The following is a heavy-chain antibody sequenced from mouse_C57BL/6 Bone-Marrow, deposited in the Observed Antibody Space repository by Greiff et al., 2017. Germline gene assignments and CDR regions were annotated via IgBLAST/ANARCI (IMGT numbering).Heavy chain of an antibody. CDR3: TGPAYYRNYEGVNY. J-gene: IGHJ2*01. D-gene: IGHD2-5*01. CDR2: IRLKSDNYAT. CDR1: GFTFSNYW. V-gene: IGHV6-3*01. Sequence: EVKLEESGGGLVQPGGSMKLSCVASGFTFSNYWMNWVRQSPEKGLEWVAQIRLKSDNYATHYAESVKGRFTISRDDSKSSVYLQMNNLRAEDTGIYYCTGPAYYRNYEGVNYGGKGTTLTVSS.